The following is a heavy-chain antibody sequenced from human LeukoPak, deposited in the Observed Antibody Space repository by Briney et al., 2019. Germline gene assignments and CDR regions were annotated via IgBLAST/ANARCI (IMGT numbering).Heavy chain of an antibody. D-gene: IGHD1-26*01. CDR2: IYDSGST. Sequence: SETLSLTCTVSGGSISSSSYYWGWIRQPPGKGLEWIGSIYDSGSTYYNPSLKSRVTISVDTSKNQFSLKLSSVTAADTAVYYCARRSSGVYFDYWGQGTLVTVSS. CDR3: ARRSSGVYFDY. CDR1: GGSISSSSYY. V-gene: IGHV4-39*01. J-gene: IGHJ4*02.